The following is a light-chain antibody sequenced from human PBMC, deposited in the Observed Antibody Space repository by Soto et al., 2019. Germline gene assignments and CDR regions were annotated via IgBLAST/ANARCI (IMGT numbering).Light chain of an antibody. J-gene: IGKJ1*01. CDR3: QLYDSSSWT. CDR2: GAS. CDR1: QTVRNNY. V-gene: IGKV3-20*01. Sequence: EFLLTQSPRTLSLAPGERATLSCRASQTVRNNYLAWYQQKPGQAPRLLIYGASSRATGFPDRFSGSGSGTDFTLTISRLETEDFAVYYCQLYDSSSWTFGQGTKVDI.